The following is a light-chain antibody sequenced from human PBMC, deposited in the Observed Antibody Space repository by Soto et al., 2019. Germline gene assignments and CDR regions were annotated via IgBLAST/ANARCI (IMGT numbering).Light chain of an antibody. J-gene: IGKJ4*01. CDR1: ETVDSF. Sequence: DIVLTQSPATLPLSPGEIAALSCRASETVDSFLAWYQQTPGQAPRLLIYDASKRATGIPARFSGSGSVTDFTRHISSLEPEDFAVYYSQQRKKWAPLSFGGGTRGEIK. CDR2: DAS. CDR3: QQRKKWAPLS. V-gene: IGKV3-11*01.